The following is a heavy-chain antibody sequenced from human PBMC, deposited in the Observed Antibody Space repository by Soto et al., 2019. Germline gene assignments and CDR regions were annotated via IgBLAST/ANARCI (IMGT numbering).Heavy chain of an antibody. CDR2: IYYSGST. CDR1: GGSISSYY. CDR3: ARLATRYYLDC. V-gene: IGHV4-59*01. D-gene: IGHD1-1*01. Sequence: SETLSLTCTVSGGSISSYYWSWIRQPPGKGPEWIGYIYYSGSTNYNPSLKSRVTISVDTSKNQFSLKMSSVTAADTAVYYCARLATRYYLDCGGQGTLV. J-gene: IGHJ4*02.